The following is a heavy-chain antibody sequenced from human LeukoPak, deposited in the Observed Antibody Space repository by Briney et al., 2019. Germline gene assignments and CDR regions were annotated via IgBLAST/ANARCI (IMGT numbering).Heavy chain of an antibody. Sequence: PGGSLRLSCAASGFTVSSNYMSWVRQAPGKGLEWVSVIYSGGSTYYADSVKGRFTISRDNSKNTLYLQMNSLRAEDTAVYYCAKDRRITIFGVVPMGDYGGQGTLVTVSS. CDR3: AKDRRITIFGVVPMGDY. CDR1: GFTVSSNY. J-gene: IGHJ4*02. CDR2: IYSGGST. D-gene: IGHD3-3*01. V-gene: IGHV3-66*02.